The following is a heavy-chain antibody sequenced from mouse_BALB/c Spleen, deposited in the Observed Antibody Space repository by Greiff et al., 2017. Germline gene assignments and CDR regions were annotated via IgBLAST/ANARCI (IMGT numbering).Heavy chain of an antibody. CDR3: ARSGTDKNWFAY. Sequence: QVHVKQSGAELVRPGTSVKVSCKASGYAFTNYLIEWVKQRPGQGLEWIGVINPGSGGTNYNEKFKGKATLTADKSSSTAYMQLSSLTSDDSAVYFCARSGTDKNWFAYWGQGTLVTVSA. V-gene: IGHV1-54*03. CDR2: INPGSGGT. J-gene: IGHJ3*01. D-gene: IGHD4-1*01. CDR1: GYAFTNYL.